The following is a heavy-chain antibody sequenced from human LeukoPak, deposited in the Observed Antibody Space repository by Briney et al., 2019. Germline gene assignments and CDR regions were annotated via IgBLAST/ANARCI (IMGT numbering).Heavy chain of an antibody. J-gene: IGHJ4*02. CDR3: ARQTAMGRSGDY. CDR1: GYSFTSYW. D-gene: IGHD5-18*01. V-gene: IGHV5-51*01. Sequence: GESLKISCKASGYSFTSYWIGWVRQMPGKGLEWMGIIDPSDPETRYTPSFQGQVTISVDKSLTTADLQWNSLKASDTAMYYCARQTAMGRSGDYWGQGTLVTVSS. CDR2: IDPSDPET.